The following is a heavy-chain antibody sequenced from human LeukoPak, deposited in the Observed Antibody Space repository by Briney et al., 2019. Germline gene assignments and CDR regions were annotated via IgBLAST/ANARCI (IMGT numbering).Heavy chain of an antibody. CDR1: GFTVSSYA. V-gene: IGHV3-23*01. D-gene: IGHD2-15*01. Sequence: GGSLRLSCAASGFTVSSYAMSWVRQAPGKGLEWVSGISGSGGSTYYANSVKGRFTISRDNSKNTVYLQMTSLRTEDTAVYYCARGPCSGGSCYQNFDYWGQGTLVTVSS. CDR2: ISGSGGST. CDR3: ARGPCSGGSCYQNFDY. J-gene: IGHJ4*02.